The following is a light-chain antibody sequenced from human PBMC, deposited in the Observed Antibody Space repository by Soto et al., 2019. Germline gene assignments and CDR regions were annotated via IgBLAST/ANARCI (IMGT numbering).Light chain of an antibody. CDR2: GAS. CDR3: QQYGSPPLYT. CDR1: QSVSSSY. J-gene: IGKJ2*01. Sequence: EIVLTQSPGTLSLSPGERATLSCRASQSVSSSYLAWYQQKPGQAPRLLIYGASSRATGIPDGFSGSGSGTDFTLTISRLEPEDFAVYYCQQYGSPPLYTFGQGTRLEIK. V-gene: IGKV3-20*01.